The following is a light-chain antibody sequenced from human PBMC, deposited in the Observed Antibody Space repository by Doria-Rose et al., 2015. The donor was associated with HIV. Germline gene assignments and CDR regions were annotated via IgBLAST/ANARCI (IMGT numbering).Light chain of an antibody. CDR1: QSLLYTSKHY. Sequence: DIQVTQSPESLGMSLGERATLNCKSNQSLLYTSKHYLAWYQQTPGQPPKLLIYWASTRQSGVPARFSGSGSGTDFTLTISSLEAEDVAVYYCQQYYDTPSFGPGTTVDIK. CDR3: QQYYDTPS. J-gene: IGKJ3*01. CDR2: WAS. V-gene: IGKV4-1*01.